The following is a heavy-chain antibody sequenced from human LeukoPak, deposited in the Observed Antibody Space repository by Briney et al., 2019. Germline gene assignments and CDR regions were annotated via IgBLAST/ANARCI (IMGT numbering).Heavy chain of an antibody. CDR1: GFTFSDYY. CDR2: ISSSSSYT. J-gene: IGHJ4*02. D-gene: IGHD3-9*01. Sequence: GGSLRLSCAASGFTFSDYYMSWIRQAPGKGLEWGSYISSSSSYTNYADSVKGRFTISRDNAKNSLYLQVNSLRAEDTAVYYCARDSHYDILTGYVVGYFDYWGQGTLVTVSS. V-gene: IGHV3-11*05. CDR3: ARDSHYDILTGYVVGYFDY.